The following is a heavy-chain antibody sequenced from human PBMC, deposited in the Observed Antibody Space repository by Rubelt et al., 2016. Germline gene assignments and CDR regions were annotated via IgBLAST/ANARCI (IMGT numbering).Heavy chain of an antibody. V-gene: IGHV4-4*07. CDR1: GGSISSYY. Sequence: QVQLQESGPGLVKPSETLSLTCTVSGGSISSYYWNWIRQPPGKGLEWSGSVDSCGRTNHHPSPERRGARLVDTSQNNFSLRLSSVTAADTAVYYCARDLSGWYFDLWGQGTLVTVSS. D-gene: IGHD3-10*01. CDR3: ARDLSGWYFDL. CDR2: VDSCGRT. J-gene: IGHJ2*01.